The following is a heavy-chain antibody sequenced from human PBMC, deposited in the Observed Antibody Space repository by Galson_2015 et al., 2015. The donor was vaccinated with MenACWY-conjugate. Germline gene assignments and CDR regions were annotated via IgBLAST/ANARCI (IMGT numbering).Heavy chain of an antibody. J-gene: IGHJ6*02. CDR2: VSPIFGTA. Sequence: SVKVSCKASGVTFSGYAIVWVRQSPGQGLEWMGGVSPIFGTANYAQKMQDRVTITADESATTAYMELRGLRSEDTAVYYCARGGGPYQLLTGHYYFGMHVWGQGTTVTVSS. D-gene: IGHD2-2*01. CDR1: GVTFSGYA. V-gene: IGHV1-69*13. CDR3: ARGGGPYQLLTGHYYFGMHV.